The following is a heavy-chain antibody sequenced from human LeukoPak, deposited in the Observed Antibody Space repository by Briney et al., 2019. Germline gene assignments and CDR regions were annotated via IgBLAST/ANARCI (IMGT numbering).Heavy chain of an antibody. Sequence: GGSLRLSCAASGFTVSSNYMSWVRQAPGKGLEWVSVIYSGGSTYYADSVKGRFTISRDNSKNTLYLQMNSLRAEDTAVYYCARVGAVAGMLDGDFDYWGQGTLVTVSS. CDR1: GFTVSSNY. V-gene: IGHV3-66*01. CDR3: ARVGAVAGMLDGDFDY. J-gene: IGHJ4*02. D-gene: IGHD6-19*01. CDR2: IYSGGST.